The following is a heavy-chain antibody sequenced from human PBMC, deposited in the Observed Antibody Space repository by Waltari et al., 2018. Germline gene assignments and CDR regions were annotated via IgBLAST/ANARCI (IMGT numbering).Heavy chain of an antibody. CDR3: AGQSQ. Sequence: QVQLVESGGGVVQPGRSLRLSCVASGFTFTFRRYDMHWVRQAPGKGLEWVAVISDDGSKKYYTDSVKGRFTISRDNSINTLYLQMNSLRPEDTAVYYCAGQSQWGQGTLVTVSS. J-gene: IGHJ4*02. CDR2: ISDDGSKK. V-gene: IGHV3-30-3*01. CDR1: GFTFTFRRYD.